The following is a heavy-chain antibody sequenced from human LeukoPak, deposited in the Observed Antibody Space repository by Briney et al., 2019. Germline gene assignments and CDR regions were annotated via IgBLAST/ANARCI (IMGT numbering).Heavy chain of an antibody. CDR2: IRYDGSNK. CDR3: AKGGVVVVPAAYYYYYYMDV. CDR1: GFTFSSYG. Sequence: GGSLRLSCAASGFTFSSYGMHWVRQAPGKGLEWVAFIRYDGSNKYYADSVKGRFTISRDNSKNTLYLQMNSLRAEDTAVYYCAKGGVVVVPAAYYYYYYMDVWGKGTTVTVSS. V-gene: IGHV3-30*02. D-gene: IGHD2-2*01. J-gene: IGHJ6*03.